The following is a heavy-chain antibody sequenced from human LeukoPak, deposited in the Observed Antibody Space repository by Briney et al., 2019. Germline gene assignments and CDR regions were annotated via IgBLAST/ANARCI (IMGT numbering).Heavy chain of an antibody. CDR1: GFTFNNYW. CDR2: IRDDGSAK. CDR3: ARIQLYHGDFDS. V-gene: IGHV3-7*01. J-gene: IGHJ4*02. Sequence: GGSLRLSCAVSGFTFNNYWMTWVRQAPGEGLEWVASIRDDGSAKYYMDSVKGRFSISRDDAKNPLSLQMNSLRVEDTATYYSARIQLYHGDFDSWGRGTLVTVSS. D-gene: IGHD1-1*01.